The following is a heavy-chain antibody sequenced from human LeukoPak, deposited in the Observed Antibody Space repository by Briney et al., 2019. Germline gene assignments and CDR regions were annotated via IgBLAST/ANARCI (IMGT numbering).Heavy chain of an antibody. V-gene: IGHV1-18*01. CDR2: ISAYKGNT. D-gene: IGHD5-24*01. Sequence: ASVKLSCKASGYTFTSYGITWVRQAPGQALEWMGWISAYKGNTHYAQNLQGRVTMTTDTSTSTAYMELRSLRSDDTAVYYCARDNSVRDEAWWFNPWGPGTPVTASS. CDR1: GYTFTSYG. CDR3: ARDNSVRDEAWWFNP. J-gene: IGHJ5*02.